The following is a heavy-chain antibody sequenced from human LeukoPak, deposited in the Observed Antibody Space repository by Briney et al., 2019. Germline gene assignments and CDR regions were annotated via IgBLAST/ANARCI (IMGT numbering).Heavy chain of an antibody. CDR3: AKLPSIPQRDANDY. J-gene: IGHJ4*02. D-gene: IGHD6-6*01. Sequence: PGGSLRLSCAASGFTFSSYAMSWVRQAPGKGLECISGFSGSGGSTYYADSVKGRFTISRDSSKNTLYLQMNSLRAEDTAVYYCAKLPSIPQRDANDYWGQGTLVTVSS. CDR1: GFTFSSYA. V-gene: IGHV3-23*01. CDR2: FSGSGGST.